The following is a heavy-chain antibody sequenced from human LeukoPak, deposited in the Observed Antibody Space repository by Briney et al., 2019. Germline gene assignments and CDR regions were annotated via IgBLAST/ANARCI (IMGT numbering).Heavy chain of an antibody. Sequence: GGSLRLSCAASGFTFSTYAMIWVRQAQGKGLEWVATIGGSGESTYYAASVEGRFTISRDNSKNTLYLQMNSLRAEDTAVYYCAKRLIWGLLFFDSWGQGTLVTVSS. CDR3: AKRLIWGLLFFDS. CDR1: GFTFSTYA. D-gene: IGHD3-16*01. CDR2: IGGSGEST. V-gene: IGHV3-23*01. J-gene: IGHJ4*02.